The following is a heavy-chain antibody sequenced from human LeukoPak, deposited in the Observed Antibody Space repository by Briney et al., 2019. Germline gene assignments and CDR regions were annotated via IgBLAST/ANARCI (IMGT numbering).Heavy chain of an antibody. D-gene: IGHD6-19*01. CDR1: GFTFSSYA. CDR3: AREAVAGNPPYIDY. Sequence: PGRSLRLSCAASGFTFSSYAIHWVRQAPGKGLEWVAVISYDGINKYYADSVKGRFTISRDNSKNTLYLQMNSLRAEDTAVYYCAREAVAGNPPYIDYWGQGTLVTVSS. J-gene: IGHJ4*02. V-gene: IGHV3-30*14. CDR2: ISYDGINK.